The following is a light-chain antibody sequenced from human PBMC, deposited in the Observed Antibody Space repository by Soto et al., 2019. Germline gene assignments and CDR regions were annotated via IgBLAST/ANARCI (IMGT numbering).Light chain of an antibody. Sequence: EVMLTQSPGTLSLSPGDRATLSCRASQTVSSSYLAWYQQKPGQAPRLLIFEASKRATGIPDRISGSGSGTDFTLTISGLEPEDFAVYYCQQYGSSPSTFGQGTKVDIK. CDR2: EAS. CDR1: QTVSSSY. J-gene: IGKJ1*01. CDR3: QQYGSSPST. V-gene: IGKV3-20*01.